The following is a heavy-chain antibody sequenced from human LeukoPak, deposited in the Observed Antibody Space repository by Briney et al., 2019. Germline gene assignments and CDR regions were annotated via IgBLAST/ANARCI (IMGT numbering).Heavy chain of an antibody. CDR2: IYYSGST. D-gene: IGHD3-10*01. V-gene: IGHV4-59*01. CDR3: ARGIKYYYGSGTYHYFDF. J-gene: IGHJ4*02. Sequence: SETLSLTCTVSGSSISTYYWSWVRQPPGKGLEWIGDIYYSGSTNYNPSLKSRVTMLVDTSKNQFSLKLSSVTAADTAVYYCARGIKYYYGSGTYHYFDFWGQGTLVTVSS. CDR1: GSSISTYY.